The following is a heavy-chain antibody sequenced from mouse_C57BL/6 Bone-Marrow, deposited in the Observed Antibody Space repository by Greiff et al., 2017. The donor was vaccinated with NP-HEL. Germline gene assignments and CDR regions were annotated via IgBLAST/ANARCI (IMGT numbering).Heavy chain of an antibody. CDR2: ISNGGGST. D-gene: IGHD2-4*01. Sequence: EVKPVESGGGLVQPGGSLKLSCAASGFTFSDYYMYWVRQTPEKRLEWVAYISNGGGSTYYPDTVKGRFTISRDNAKNTLYLQMSRLKSADTAMYYCARPYEYVSYYAMDYWGQGTSVTVSS. J-gene: IGHJ4*01. V-gene: IGHV5-12*01. CDR1: GFTFSDYY. CDR3: ARPYEYVSYYAMDY.